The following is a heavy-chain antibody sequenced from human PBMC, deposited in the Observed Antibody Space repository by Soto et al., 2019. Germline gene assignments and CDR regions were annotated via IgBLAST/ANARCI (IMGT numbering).Heavy chain of an antibody. D-gene: IGHD3-22*01. CDR3: AGLYHYDSSGYYDY. Sequence: ASVKVSCKASGNSFTTYYMHLVRQAPGQGLEWMGIINPSGGRTTYAQKFQGRVTMTRDTSTSTFHMELSSLTSEDTAVYYCAGLYHYDSSGYYDYWGQGTLVTVSS. J-gene: IGHJ4*02. CDR1: GNSFTTYY. V-gene: IGHV1-46*01. CDR2: INPSGGRT.